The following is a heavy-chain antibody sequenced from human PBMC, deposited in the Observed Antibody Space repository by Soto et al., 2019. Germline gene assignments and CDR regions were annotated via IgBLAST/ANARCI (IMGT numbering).Heavy chain of an antibody. Sequence: SVEGSCKGFGGTFRRHSISLVRQAPGQWLEWMGGIIPIFGTANYAQKFQGRVTITADESTSAAYMELSSLRSEDTAVYYCARDLGGYNSIAAYWGQGALVTVSS. J-gene: IGHJ4*02. D-gene: IGHD5-12*01. CDR3: ARDLGGYNSIAAY. V-gene: IGHV1-69*01. CDR1: GGTFRRHS. CDR2: IIPIFGTA.